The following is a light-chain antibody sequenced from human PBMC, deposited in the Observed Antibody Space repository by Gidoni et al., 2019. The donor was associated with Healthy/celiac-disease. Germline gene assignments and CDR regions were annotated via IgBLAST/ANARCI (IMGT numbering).Light chain of an antibody. CDR1: QSVLYSSNNKNY. CDR2: WAS. J-gene: IGKJ2*01. V-gene: IGKV4-1*01. Sequence: DIVMTQSPASLAVSLGGRATINCKSSQSVLYSSNNKNYLAWYQQKPGQPPMLLIYWASTRESGVPDRFSGSGSGTDFTLTISSLHAEDVAVYYWQQYYSTPYTFGQGTKLEIK. CDR3: QQYYSTPYT.